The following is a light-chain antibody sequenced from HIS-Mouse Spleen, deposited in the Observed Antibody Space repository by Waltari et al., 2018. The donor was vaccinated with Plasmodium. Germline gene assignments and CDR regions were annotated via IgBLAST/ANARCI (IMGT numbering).Light chain of an antibody. CDR1: FSSIGSNT. V-gene: IGLV1-44*01. CDR3: AAWDDSLNGVV. Sequence: QSVLTQPPSESGTPGQRVTISCSGSFSSIGSNTVNWYQQLPGTAHKLLIYSNNQRPSGVPDRFSGSKSGTSASLAISGLQSEDEAEYYCAAWDDSLNGVVFAGGTKLTVL. CDR2: SNN. J-gene: IGLJ2*01.